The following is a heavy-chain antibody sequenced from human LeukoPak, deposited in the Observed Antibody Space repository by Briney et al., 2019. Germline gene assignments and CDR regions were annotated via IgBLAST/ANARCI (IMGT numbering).Heavy chain of an antibody. J-gene: IGHJ6*02. D-gene: IGHD5-18*01. CDR2: MNPNSGNT. CDR1: GYTFTSYD. Sequence: ASVKVSCKASGYTFTSYDINWVRQATGQGLEWMGWMNPNSGNTVYAQKFQGRVNMTRNTSISTAYMELSSLRSEDPAVYYCARGNSYLYYYYYYGMDVWGQGTTVTVSS. CDR3: ARGNSYLYYYYYYGMDV. V-gene: IGHV1-8*01.